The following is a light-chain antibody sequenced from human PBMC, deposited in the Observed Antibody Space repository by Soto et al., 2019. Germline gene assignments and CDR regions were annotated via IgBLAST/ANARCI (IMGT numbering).Light chain of an antibody. CDR2: AAS. CDR3: QQADSFHLT. V-gene: IGKV1-12*01. CDR1: QDISSW. Sequence: DIQMTQSPSSVSASVGDRVTITCRASQDISSWLTWYQQKPGKAPQLLIYAASSLKSGVPSRFSGSGAGTDFTLSITSLQHEDFSTYYFQQADSFHLTFGGGTRVEMK. J-gene: IGKJ4*02.